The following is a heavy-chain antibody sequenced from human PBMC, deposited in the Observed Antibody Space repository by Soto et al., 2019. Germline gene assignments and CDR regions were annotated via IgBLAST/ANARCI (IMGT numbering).Heavy chain of an antibody. CDR3: AREAGNHYGSGGLFDY. J-gene: IGHJ4*02. V-gene: IGHV4-30-2*01. D-gene: IGHD3-10*01. CDR1: GGSMRSGDYS. CDR2: IYYSGNT. Sequence: QLQLQESGSGLVKPSQTLSLTCAVSGGSMRSGDYSWSWIRQPPGKGLEWIGYIYYSGNTYYNPFLTSGVTISVDRSQSQFSLKLGSETAAETAVYYCAREAGNHYGSGGLFDYWGQGNVVTVSS.